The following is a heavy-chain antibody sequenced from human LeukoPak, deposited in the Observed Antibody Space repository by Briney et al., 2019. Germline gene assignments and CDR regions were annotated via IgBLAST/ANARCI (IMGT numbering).Heavy chain of an antibody. CDR3: ARGTSGSGYWFDP. D-gene: IGHD6-19*01. V-gene: IGHV4-61*02. Sequence: SETLSLTCTVSGGSISSGFYYWSWIRQPAGKGLEWIGRFYTTGSTNYNPSLESRVTILVDTSKNQFSLKLSSVTAADTAVYYCARGTSGSGYWFDPWGQGTLVTVSS. J-gene: IGHJ5*02. CDR1: GGSISSGFYY. CDR2: FYTTGST.